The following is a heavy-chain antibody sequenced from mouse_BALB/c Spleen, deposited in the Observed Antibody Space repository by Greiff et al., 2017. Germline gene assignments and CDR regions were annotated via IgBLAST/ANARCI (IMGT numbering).Heavy chain of an antibody. V-gene: IGHV1-9*01. Sequence: VQVVESGAELMKPGASVKISCKATGYTFSSYWIEWVKQRPGHGLEWIGEILPGSGSTNYNEKFKGKATFTADTSSNTAYMQLSSLTSEDSAVYYCARGRDRYAMDYWGQGTSVTVSS. CDR3: ARGRDRYAMDY. CDR1: GYTFSSYW. D-gene: IGHD3-3*01. J-gene: IGHJ4*01. CDR2: ILPGSGST.